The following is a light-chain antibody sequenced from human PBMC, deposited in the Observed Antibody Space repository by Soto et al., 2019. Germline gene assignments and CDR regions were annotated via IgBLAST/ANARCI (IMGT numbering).Light chain of an antibody. CDR2: DAS. J-gene: IGKJ1*01. V-gene: IGKV1-5*01. Sequence: VTITFRASQDIRSRLAWFKQKPGKAPKLLIYDASSLESGVPQRFSGSGSGTEFTLTIRSLKTDDFSTDDCQQYHSYWTFCPLTKVEIK. CDR1: QDIRSR. CDR3: QQYHSYWT.